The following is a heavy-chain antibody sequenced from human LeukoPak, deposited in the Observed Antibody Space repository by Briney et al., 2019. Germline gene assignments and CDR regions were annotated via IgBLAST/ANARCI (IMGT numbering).Heavy chain of an antibody. CDR1: GGSISSNKW. CDR3: ARGRNYYDSSGYYYRFDY. V-gene: IGHV4-4*02. CDR2: IYHSGST. J-gene: IGHJ4*02. Sequence: PSGTLSLTCAVSGGSISSNKWWSWVRQPPGKGLEWIGEIYHSGSTNYNPSLKSRVTISVDTSKNQFSLKLSSVTAADTAVYYCARGRNYYDSSGYYYRFDYWGQGTLVTVSS. D-gene: IGHD3-22*01.